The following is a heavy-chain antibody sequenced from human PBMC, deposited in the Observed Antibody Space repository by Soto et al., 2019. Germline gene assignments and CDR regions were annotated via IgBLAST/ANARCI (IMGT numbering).Heavy chain of an antibody. CDR2: IRSKAYGGTT. CDR3: TREVGSPYSGSYLVY. CDR1: GFTFGDYA. V-gene: IGHV3-49*04. D-gene: IGHD1-26*01. J-gene: IGHJ4*02. Sequence: EVQLVESGGGLVQPGRSLRLSCTASGFTFGDYAMSWVRQAPGKGLEWVGFIRSKAYGGTTEYAASVKGRFTISRDDSKSIAYLQMNSLKTEDTAVYYCTREVGSPYSGSYLVYWGQGTLVTVSS.